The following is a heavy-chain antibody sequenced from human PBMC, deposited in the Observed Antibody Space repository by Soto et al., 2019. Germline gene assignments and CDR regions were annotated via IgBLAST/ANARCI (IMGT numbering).Heavy chain of an antibody. Sequence: ASVKVSCKASGYTFTGYYMHWVRQAPGQGLEWMGWINPNSGGTNYAQKFQGRVTISADTSKNQISLKLTSVTAAHTAVYYCARHSTPWDRSGYFDSWGQGTLVTVSS. CDR3: ARHSTPWDRSGYFDS. D-gene: IGHD3-22*01. J-gene: IGHJ4*02. CDR2: INPNSGGT. CDR1: GYTFTGYY. V-gene: IGHV1-2*02.